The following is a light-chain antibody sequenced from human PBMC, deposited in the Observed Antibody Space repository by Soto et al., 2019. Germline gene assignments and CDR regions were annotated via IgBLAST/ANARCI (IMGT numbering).Light chain of an antibody. CDR2: HVT. Sequence: QSALTQPRSVSGSPGQSVTISCTGTSSDIGAYNYVSWYQQHSGKAPKLMIYHVTKRPSGVPDRFSGSKSGNAASLTISGLQAEDEADYYCCTDAGTYKVFGTGTKVTVL. J-gene: IGLJ1*01. V-gene: IGLV2-11*01. CDR1: SSDIGAYNY. CDR3: CTDAGTYKV.